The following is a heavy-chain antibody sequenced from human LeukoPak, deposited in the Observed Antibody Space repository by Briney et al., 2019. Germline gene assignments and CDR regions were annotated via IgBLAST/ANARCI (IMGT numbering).Heavy chain of an antibody. CDR1: GYTFTSYG. CDR3: ARSSLRRLNWFDP. CDR2: INTNTGNP. Sequence: AASVKVSCKASGYTFTSYGIHWVRQAPGQGLEWMGWINTNTGNPTYAQGFTGRFVFSLDTSVSTAYLQISSLKAEDTAVYYCARSSLRRLNWFDPWGQGTLVTVSS. J-gene: IGHJ5*02. V-gene: IGHV7-4-1*02. D-gene: IGHD5/OR15-5a*01.